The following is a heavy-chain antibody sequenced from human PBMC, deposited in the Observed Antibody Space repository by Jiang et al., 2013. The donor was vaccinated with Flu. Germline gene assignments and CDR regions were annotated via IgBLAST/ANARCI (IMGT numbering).Heavy chain of an antibody. D-gene: IGHD3-16*01. J-gene: IGHJ6*02. V-gene: IGHV1-18*01. CDR1: GYTFSNYG. CDR3: ARDHPTYGWDFYFSFAMDV. Sequence: GAEVKKPGASVKVSCKASGYTFSNYGISWVRQAPGQGLEGWMGWISAYNGNTDYAQNFQGRVTMTTDTSTTTAYMDLRSLKSDDTAVYYCARDHPTYGWDFYFSFAMDVVGPGDPGHRLL. CDR2: ISAYNGNT.